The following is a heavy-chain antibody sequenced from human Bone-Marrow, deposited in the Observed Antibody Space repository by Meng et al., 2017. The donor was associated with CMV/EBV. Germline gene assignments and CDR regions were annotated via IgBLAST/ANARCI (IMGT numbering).Heavy chain of an antibody. CDR1: GVTFSSYE. CDR3: ARAAGWCSSTSCYGDYYGMDV. J-gene: IGHJ6*02. D-gene: IGHD2-2*01. V-gene: IGHV3-48*03. CDR2: ISSSGSTI. Sequence: GGSLRLSCAASGVTFSSYEMNWVRQAPGKRLEWVSYISSSGSTIYYADSVKGRFTISRDNAKNSLYLQMNSLRAEDTAVYYCARAAGWCSSTSCYGDYYGMDVWGQGTTVTVSS.